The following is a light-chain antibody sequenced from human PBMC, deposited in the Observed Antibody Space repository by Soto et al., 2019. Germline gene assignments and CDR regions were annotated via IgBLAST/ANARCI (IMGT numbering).Light chain of an antibody. V-gene: IGKV1-39*01. CDR1: HNIRRY. Sequence: DIQMTQSPSSMSASVGDRVTITCRTSHNIRRYLNWYQQKPGEAPKLLIYAASTLQSGVPSRFSGGGSGTDFSLTISSLQPEDFATYYCQQSYTNPLLTFGGGTKVEIK. J-gene: IGKJ4*01. CDR2: AAS. CDR3: QQSYTNPLLT.